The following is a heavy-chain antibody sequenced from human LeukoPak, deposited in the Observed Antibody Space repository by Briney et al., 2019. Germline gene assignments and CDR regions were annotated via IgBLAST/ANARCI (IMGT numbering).Heavy chain of an antibody. J-gene: IGHJ6*03. D-gene: IGHD3-16*02. Sequence: GASVEVSCKASGGTFSSYAISWVRQAPGQGLEWMGRIIPIFGTANYAQKFQGRVTITTDESTSTAYMELSSLRSEDTAVYYCARGRGHYDYVWGSYRPSYYYYYYMDVWGKGTTVTVSS. CDR3: ARGRGHYDYVWGSYRPSYYYYYYMDV. CDR2: IIPIFGTA. V-gene: IGHV1-69*05. CDR1: GGTFSSYA.